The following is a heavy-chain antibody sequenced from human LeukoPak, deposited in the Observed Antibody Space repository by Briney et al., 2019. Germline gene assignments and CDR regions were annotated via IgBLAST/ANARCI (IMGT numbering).Heavy chain of an antibody. CDR1: GFTFSSYS. Sequence: PGGSLRLSCAASGFTFSSYSMNWVRQAPGKGLEWVSYISSSCVTIYYADSVKGRFTISRDNAKNSLYLQMNSLRAEDTAVYYCARDPRSTVVTPSPYFDYWGQGTLVTVSS. V-gene: IGHV3-48*01. J-gene: IGHJ4*02. D-gene: IGHD4-23*01. CDR3: ARDPRSTVVTPSPYFDY. CDR2: ISSSCVTI.